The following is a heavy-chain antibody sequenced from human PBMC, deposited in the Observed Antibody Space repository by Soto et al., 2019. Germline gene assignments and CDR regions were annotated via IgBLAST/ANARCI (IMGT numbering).Heavy chain of an antibody. Sequence: ASVKVSCKASGYTFTTYVISWVRQAPGQGLEWMGWISAYSGSTNYNPSLKSRVTISLDTSKNQFSLKLSSVTAADTAVYYCARISLGLASYFDYWGQGALVTVSS. CDR2: ISAYSGST. V-gene: IGHV1-18*01. J-gene: IGHJ4*02. CDR3: ARISLGLASYFDY. D-gene: IGHD7-27*01. CDR1: GYTFTTYV.